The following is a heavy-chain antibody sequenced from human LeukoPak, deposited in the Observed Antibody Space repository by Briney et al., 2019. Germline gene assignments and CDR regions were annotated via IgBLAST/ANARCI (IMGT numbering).Heavy chain of an antibody. V-gene: IGHV3-48*03. D-gene: IGHD3-10*02. CDR3: AELGITMIGGV. CDR1: GFTFRIYE. CDR2: ISSSRSTI. J-gene: IGHJ6*04. Sequence: PGGPLTLSCAASGFTFRIYEMKWLRQAPGKGVEGVSYISSSRSTIYYADSVKGRFTISRDNAKNSLYLQMNSLRAEDTAVYYCAELGITMIGGVWGKGTTVSISS.